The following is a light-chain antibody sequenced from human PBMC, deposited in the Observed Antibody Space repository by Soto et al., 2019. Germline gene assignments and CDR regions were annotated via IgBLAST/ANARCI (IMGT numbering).Light chain of an antibody. Sequence: EIGMTQSPATLSASPWESATLTWRASQSVRSNLAWYQQKPGQAPRLPIDVASTRATGIPARFSGRGSGTECTITSSSVQSEDVAVDDCQQYNNSPPTFGQGTKVDI. CDR3: QQYNNSPPT. V-gene: IGKV3-15*01. CDR1: QSVRSN. CDR2: VAS. J-gene: IGKJ1*01.